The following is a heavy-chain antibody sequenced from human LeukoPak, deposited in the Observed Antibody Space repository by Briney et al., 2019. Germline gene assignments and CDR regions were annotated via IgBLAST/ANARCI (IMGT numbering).Heavy chain of an antibody. Sequence: SQTLSLTCNVSGGSISSGSYYWSWIRQPAGKGLEWIGHIYTSGSTSYNPSLQSRVSISVDTSKHQFSLKVTSVTAADTAVYYCARAVGDVGWYGTIDYWGQGTLVTVSS. CDR3: ARAVGDVGWYGTIDY. V-gene: IGHV4-61*09. D-gene: IGHD6-19*01. CDR2: IYTSGST. CDR1: GGSISSGSYY. J-gene: IGHJ4*02.